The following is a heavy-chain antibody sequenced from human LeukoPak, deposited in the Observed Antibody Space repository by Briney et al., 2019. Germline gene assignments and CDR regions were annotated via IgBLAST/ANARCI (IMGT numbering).Heavy chain of an antibody. J-gene: IGHJ4*02. CDR2: ISSSGSTI. CDR1: GFTFSSYE. Sequence: GGSLRLSCAASGFTFSSYEMNWVRQAPGKGLEWVSYISSSGSTIYYADSVKGRFTISRDNAKKSLYLQMNSLRAEHTVVYYCARDRAITGSDYWGQGTLVTVSS. D-gene: IGHD1-20*01. V-gene: IGHV3-48*03. CDR3: ARDRAITGSDY.